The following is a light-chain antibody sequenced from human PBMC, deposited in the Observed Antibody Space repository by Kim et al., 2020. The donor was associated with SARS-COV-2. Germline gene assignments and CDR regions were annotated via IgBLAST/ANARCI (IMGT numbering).Light chain of an antibody. J-gene: IGLJ2*01. V-gene: IGLV1-40*01. CDR1: SANIGAGYD. CDR3: QSYDSSLSVV. Sequence: GQRVTISCTGRSANIGAGYDVHWYQQLPGTGPKLLIYGNSNRPSGVPDRFSGSKSGTSASLAITGLQAEDEADDYCQSYDSSLSVVFGGGTQLTVL. CDR2: GNS.